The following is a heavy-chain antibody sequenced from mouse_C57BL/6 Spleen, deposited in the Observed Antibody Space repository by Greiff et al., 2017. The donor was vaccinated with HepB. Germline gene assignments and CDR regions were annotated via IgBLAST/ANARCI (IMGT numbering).Heavy chain of an antibody. V-gene: IGHV1-82*01. CDR3: ARSGDGGFDY. Sequence: QVQLQQSGPELVKPGASVKISCKASGYAFSSSWMNWVKQRPGKGLEWIGRIYPGDGDTNCNGKFKGKATLTADKSSSTAYMQLSSLTSEDSAVYFCARSGDGGFDYWGQGTTLTVSS. D-gene: IGHD3-1*01. CDR1: GYAFSSSW. J-gene: IGHJ2*01. CDR2: IYPGDGDT.